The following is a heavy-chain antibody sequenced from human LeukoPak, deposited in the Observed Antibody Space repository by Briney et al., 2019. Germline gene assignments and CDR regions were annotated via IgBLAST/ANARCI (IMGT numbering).Heavy chain of an antibody. CDR1: GFTFSSYW. CDR3: ARQKRDGYNYPGY. CDR2: INSDGSSI. J-gene: IGHJ4*02. V-gene: IGHV3-74*03. D-gene: IGHD5-24*01. Sequence: GGSLRLSCAASGFTFSSYWMHWVRQAPGKGLVWVSRINSDGSSITYADSVKGRFTISRDNAKNTLYLQMNSLRAEDTAVYYCARQKRDGYNYPGYWGQGTLVTVSS.